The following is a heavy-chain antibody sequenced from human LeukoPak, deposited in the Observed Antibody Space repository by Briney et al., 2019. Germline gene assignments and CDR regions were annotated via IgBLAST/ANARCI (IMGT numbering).Heavy chain of an antibody. D-gene: IGHD6-13*01. J-gene: IGHJ4*02. CDR3: ARALAQLDYFDY. Sequence: PGGSLRLSCAASGFKFSDFWMTWVRQTPGKGLEWVANIKEDGSEEYHVDSVKGRFTISRDNTKSSLYLQMNSLRAEDTAVYYCARALAQLDYFDYWGQGTLVTVSS. V-gene: IGHV3-7*03. CDR1: GFKFSDFW. CDR2: IKEDGSEE.